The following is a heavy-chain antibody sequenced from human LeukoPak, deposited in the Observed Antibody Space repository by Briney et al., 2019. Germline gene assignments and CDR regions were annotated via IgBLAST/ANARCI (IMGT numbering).Heavy chain of an antibody. CDR1: GFNFSSYW. D-gene: IGHD3/OR15-3a*01. V-gene: IGHV3-7*01. J-gene: IGHJ4*02. CDR3: ATLDFLFDY. Sequence: GGSLRLPCAVYGFNFSSYWMSWVRQAPGKGLEWVANIKKDGSEKNYVDSVKGRFTISRDNAKNSLYLQMNSLRAEDTAVYYCATLDFLFDYWGQGTLVTVSS. CDR2: IKKDGSEK.